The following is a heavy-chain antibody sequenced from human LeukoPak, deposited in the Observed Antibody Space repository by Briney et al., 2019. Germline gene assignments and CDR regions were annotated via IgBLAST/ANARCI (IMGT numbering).Heavy chain of an antibody. J-gene: IGHJ6*02. CDR1: RYTFTGYY. D-gene: IGHD3-10*01. Sequence: SEKVSCNASRYTFTGYYMHWVRLSPGQGLVKMRWINPNSGGTNYAQKFQGRVTMTRDTSISTAYMELSRLRSDDTAVYYCAREDDYYGSGSYYKDGYYYYYGMDVWGQGTTVTVSS. CDR3: AREDDYYGSGSYYKDGYYYYYGMDV. CDR2: INPNSGGT. V-gene: IGHV1-2*02.